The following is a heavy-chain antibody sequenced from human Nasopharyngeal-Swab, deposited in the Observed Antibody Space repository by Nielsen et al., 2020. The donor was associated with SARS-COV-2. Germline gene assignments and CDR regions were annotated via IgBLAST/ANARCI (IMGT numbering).Heavy chain of an antibody. Sequence: GESLKISCAASGFTFRNYGMHWVRQAPGKGLEWVALIDYDGRNENYADSVKGRFTISRDNSKNMLFLQMNSLRAEDTAFYYCVRALGCCSWSFYYWGQGTLVTVSS. D-gene: IGHD6-13*01. CDR2: IDYDGRNE. J-gene: IGHJ4*02. CDR3: VRALGCCSWSFYY. V-gene: IGHV3-33*01. CDR1: GFTFRNYG.